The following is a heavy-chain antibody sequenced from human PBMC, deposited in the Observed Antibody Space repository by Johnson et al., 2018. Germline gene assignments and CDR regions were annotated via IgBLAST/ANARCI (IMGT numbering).Heavy chain of an antibody. CDR3: AKDPWWSTVPPYYYYGMDV. J-gene: IGHJ6*02. D-gene: IGHD2-15*01. CDR2: ISGSGGST. V-gene: IGHV3-23*04. Sequence: VQLVQSGGGLVQPGGSLRLSCAASGFTFSNAWMSWVRQAPGKGLEWVSVISGSGGSTYYADSVKGRFTISRDNSKNTLYLEMNSLRGGDTALYYCAKDPWWSTVPPYYYYGMDVWGQGTTVTVS. CDR1: GFTFSNAW.